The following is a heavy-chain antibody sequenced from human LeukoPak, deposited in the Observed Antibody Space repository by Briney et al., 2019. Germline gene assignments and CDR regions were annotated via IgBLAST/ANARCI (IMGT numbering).Heavy chain of an antibody. CDR1: GFTFSSYS. J-gene: IGHJ4*02. Sequence: GGSLRLSCAASGFTFSSYSMNWVRQAPGKGLEWVSSISSTTSYIYYADSVKGRFTISRHNAKNSLYLQMNSLRAEDTAVYYCARDSPSENYSNYWGQGTLVTVSS. D-gene: IGHD1-7*01. V-gene: IGHV3-21*01. CDR3: ARDSPSENYSNY. CDR2: ISSTTSYI.